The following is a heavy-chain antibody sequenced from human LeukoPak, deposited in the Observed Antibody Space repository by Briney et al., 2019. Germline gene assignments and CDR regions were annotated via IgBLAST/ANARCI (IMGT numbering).Heavy chain of an antibody. J-gene: IGHJ4*02. D-gene: IGHD2-15*01. CDR2: IIPILGIA. CDR1: GGTFSSYA. Sequence: SVKVSCKASGGTFSSYAISWVRQAPGQGLEWMGRIIPILGIANYAQKFQGRVTITADKSTSTACMELSSLRSEDTAVYYCARDLDPYCSGGSCGFYYFDYWGQGTLVTVSS. V-gene: IGHV1-69*04. CDR3: ARDLDPYCSGGSCGFYYFDY.